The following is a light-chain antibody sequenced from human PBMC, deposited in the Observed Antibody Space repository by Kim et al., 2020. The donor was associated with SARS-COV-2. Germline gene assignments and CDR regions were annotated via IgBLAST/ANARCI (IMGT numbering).Light chain of an antibody. CDR3: QKYNSATWT. CDR2: AAS. Sequence: SASIGDSVTITCRASQDIANSLAWYQQKPGKVPQVLIYAASTLQSGVPSRFSGSGSGTEFTLTIDSLQTEDVATYYCQKYNSATWTFGPGTKVDIK. V-gene: IGKV1-27*01. CDR1: QDIANS. J-gene: IGKJ1*01.